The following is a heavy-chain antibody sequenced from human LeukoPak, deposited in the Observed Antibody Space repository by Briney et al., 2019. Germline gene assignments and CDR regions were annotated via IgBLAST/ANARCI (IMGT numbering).Heavy chain of an antibody. V-gene: IGHV4-34*01. D-gene: IGHD5-18*01. J-gene: IGHJ4*02. CDR1: GGSFSGYY. CDR3: ARMASDSSYGYFRDY. CDR2: INHSGST. Sequence: SETLSLTCAVYGGSFSGYYWSWIRQPPGKGLEWIGEINHSGSTNYNPSLKSRVTISVDTSKNQFSLKLSSVTAADTAVYYCARMASDSSYGYFRDYWGQGTLVTVSS.